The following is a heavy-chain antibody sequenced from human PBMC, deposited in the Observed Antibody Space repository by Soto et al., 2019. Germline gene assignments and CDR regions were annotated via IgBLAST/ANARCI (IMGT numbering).Heavy chain of an antibody. CDR2: INHSGST. CDR1: GGSFSGYY. CDR3: ASGTDSSGTPSGY. D-gene: IGHD3-22*01. Sequence: SVTLSLTCAVYGGSFSGYYWSWIRQPPGKGLEWIGEINHSGSTNYNPSLKSRVTISVDTSKNQFSLKLSSVTAADTAVYYCASGTDSSGTPSGYWGQGTLVTVSS. V-gene: IGHV4-34*01. J-gene: IGHJ4*02.